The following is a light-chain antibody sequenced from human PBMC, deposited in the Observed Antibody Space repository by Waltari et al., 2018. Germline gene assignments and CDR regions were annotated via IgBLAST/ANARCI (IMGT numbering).Light chain of an antibody. CDR2: DAT. CDR1: QGISKF. V-gene: IGKV1-33*01. J-gene: IGKJ2*01. CDR3: QQFDSVPYT. Sequence: DIQMTQSPSSLSASVGDRVTITCQASQGISKFVNWYQHKAGKAPKLLIHDATRLEVGFPSRFTGSGSGTDFTFTVSSLQPEDIATYYCQQFDSVPYTFGQGTKLEI.